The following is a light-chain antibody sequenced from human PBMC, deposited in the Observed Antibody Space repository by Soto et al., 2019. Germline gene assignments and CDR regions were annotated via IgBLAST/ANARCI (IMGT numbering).Light chain of an antibody. CDR3: QQYYSYPWT. Sequence: AIRMTQSPSSFSASTGDRVTITCRASQGISSYLAWYQQKPGKAPKLLIYAASTLQSGVPSRFSGRGSGTDFTLTISCLQSEDFATSYCQQYYSYPWTFGQGTKVEIK. CDR1: QGISSY. J-gene: IGKJ1*01. V-gene: IGKV1-8*01. CDR2: AAS.